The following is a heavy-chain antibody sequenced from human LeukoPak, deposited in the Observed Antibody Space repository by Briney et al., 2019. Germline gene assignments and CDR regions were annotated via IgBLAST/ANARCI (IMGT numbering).Heavy chain of an antibody. J-gene: IGHJ4*02. Sequence: ASVKVSCKASGYTFTSYYMHWVRQAPGQGLEWMGIINPSGGSTSYAQKFQGRVTMTRDTSTSTVYMELSSLRSEDTAVYYCASVDTAMVTLDYWGQGTLVTVSS. CDR2: INPSGGST. D-gene: IGHD5-18*01. CDR1: GYTFTSYY. CDR3: ASVDTAMVTLDY. V-gene: IGHV1-46*01.